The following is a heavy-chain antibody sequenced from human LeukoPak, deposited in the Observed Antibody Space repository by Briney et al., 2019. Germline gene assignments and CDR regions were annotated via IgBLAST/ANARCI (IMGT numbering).Heavy chain of an antibody. D-gene: IGHD2-2*01. CDR1: GFTFSGSA. V-gene: IGHV3-73*01. CDR3: TRHLTQLPFDY. Sequence: GGSLRLSXAASGFTFSGSAMHWVRQASGKGLEWVGRIRSKANSYATAYAASVKGRFTISRDDSKNTAYLRMNSLKTEDTAVYYCTRHLTQLPFDYWGQGTLVTVSS. J-gene: IGHJ4*02. CDR2: IRSKANSYAT.